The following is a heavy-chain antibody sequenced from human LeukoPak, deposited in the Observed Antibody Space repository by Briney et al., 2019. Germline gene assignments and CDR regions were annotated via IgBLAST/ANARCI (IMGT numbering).Heavy chain of an antibody. D-gene: IGHD3-10*01. CDR2: IWYDGSNK. Sequence: GRSLRLSCAASGFTFSSYAMHWVRQAPGKGLEWVAVIWYDGSNKYYAVSVKGRFTISRDNSKNTLYLQMNSLRAEDTAVYYCAREGSYYGSGSYYFDYWGQGTLVTVSS. J-gene: IGHJ4*02. CDR1: GFTFSSYA. CDR3: AREGSYYGSGSYYFDY. V-gene: IGHV3-33*08.